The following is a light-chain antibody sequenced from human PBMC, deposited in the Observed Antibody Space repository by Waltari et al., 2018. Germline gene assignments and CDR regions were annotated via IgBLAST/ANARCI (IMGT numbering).Light chain of an antibody. V-gene: IGKV1-27*01. Sequence: DIQLTQSPSSLSASAGDRVTITCRASQGVGDSVAWYQQQPGKPPTLLIYGASTLHSGVPSRFSGSGSETDFTLTISSLQPEDVATYYCQKYNIAPRTFGPGTKVEIK. CDR1: QGVGDS. CDR2: GAS. CDR3: QKYNIAPRT. J-gene: IGKJ1*01.